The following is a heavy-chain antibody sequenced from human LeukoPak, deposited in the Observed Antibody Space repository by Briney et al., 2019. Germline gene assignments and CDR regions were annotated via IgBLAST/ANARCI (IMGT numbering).Heavy chain of an antibody. CDR2: IYYSGST. D-gene: IGHD1-26*01. J-gene: IGHJ4*02. V-gene: IGHV4-39*07. CDR1: GGSISSSSYY. Sequence: SETLSLTCTVSGGSISSSSYYWGWIRQPPGKGLEWIGSIYYSGSTYYNPSLKSRVTISVDTSKNQFSLKLSSVTAADTAVYYCARWRIYSGSYEHYWGQGTLVTVSS. CDR3: ARWRIYSGSYEHY.